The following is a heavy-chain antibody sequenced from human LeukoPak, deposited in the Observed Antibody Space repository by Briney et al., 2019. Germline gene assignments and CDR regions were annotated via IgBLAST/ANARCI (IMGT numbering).Heavy chain of an antibody. Sequence: SETLSLTCTVSGGSISSYYWSWIRQPPGKGLEWIGYIYYSGSTNYNPSLKSRVTMSVDTSKNQFSLKLSSVTAADTAVYYCARDPPSPRYCSGGSCYARSGNYGMDVWGQGTTVTVSS. D-gene: IGHD2-15*01. CDR1: GGSISSYY. CDR2: IYYSGST. J-gene: IGHJ6*02. CDR3: ARDPPSPRYCSGGSCYARSGNYGMDV. V-gene: IGHV4-59*12.